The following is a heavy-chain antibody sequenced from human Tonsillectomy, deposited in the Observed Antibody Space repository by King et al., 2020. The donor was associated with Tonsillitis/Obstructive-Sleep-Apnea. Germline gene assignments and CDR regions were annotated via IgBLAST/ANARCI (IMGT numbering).Heavy chain of an antibody. D-gene: IGHD3-3*01. V-gene: IGHV3-21*01. J-gene: IGHJ6*03. CDR3: ARGSYYDFWSGPSSYYYYMDV. CDR2: ISSSSSYI. CDR1: GFTFSSYS. Sequence: QLVESGGGLVKPGGSLRLSCAASGFTFSSYSMNWVRQAPGKGLEWVSSISSSSSYIYYADSVKGRFTISRDNAKNSLYLQMNSLRAEDTAVYYCARGSYYDFWSGPSSYYYYMDVWGKGTTVTVSS.